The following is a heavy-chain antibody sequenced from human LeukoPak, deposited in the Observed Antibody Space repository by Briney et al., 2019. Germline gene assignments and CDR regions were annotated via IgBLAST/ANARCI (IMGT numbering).Heavy chain of an antibody. CDR3: ARDMGGSYYNWFDP. Sequence: GASVKVSCKASGYTSTGYYMHWVRQAPGQGLEWMGRINPNSGGTNYAQKFQGRVTMTRDTSISTAYMELSRLRSDDTAVYYCARDMGGSYYNWFDPWGQGTLVTVSS. J-gene: IGHJ5*02. CDR2: INPNSGGT. D-gene: IGHD1-26*01. V-gene: IGHV1-2*06. CDR1: GYTSTGYY.